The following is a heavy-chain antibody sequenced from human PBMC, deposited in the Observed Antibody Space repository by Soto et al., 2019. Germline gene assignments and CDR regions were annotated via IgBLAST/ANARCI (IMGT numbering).Heavy chain of an antibody. D-gene: IGHD6-13*01. CDR3: ARSPGYSSSWSFWFEP. J-gene: IGHJ5*02. Sequence: PSETLSLTCPLSAASISSRCYYWSWPRQHAWKGLEWIGYIYYSGSTYYNPSLKSRVTISVDTSKNQFSLKLSSVTAADTAVYYCARSPGYSSSWSFWFEPWGQGTLVTVSS. CDR1: AASISSRCYY. CDR2: IYYSGST. V-gene: IGHV4-31*03.